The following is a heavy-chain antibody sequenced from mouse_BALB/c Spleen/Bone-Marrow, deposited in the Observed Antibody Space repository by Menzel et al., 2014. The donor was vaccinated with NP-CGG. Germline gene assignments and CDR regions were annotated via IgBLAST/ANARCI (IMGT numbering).Heavy chain of an antibody. Sequence: QVQLQQPGAELMEPGASVKISCKATGYTFSSFWIEWVKQRPGHGLEWIGEILPGSDSTNYNEKFKGKATFTADTSSNTAYMQLSSLTSEDSAVYYCARGDRYDVRFDYWGQGTTLTVSS. CDR2: ILPGSDST. CDR1: GYTFSSFW. CDR3: ARGDRYDVRFDY. D-gene: IGHD2-14*01. V-gene: IGHV1-9*01. J-gene: IGHJ2*01.